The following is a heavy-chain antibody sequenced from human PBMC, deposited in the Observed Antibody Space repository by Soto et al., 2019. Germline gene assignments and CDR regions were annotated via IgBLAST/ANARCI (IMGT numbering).Heavy chain of an antibody. J-gene: IGHJ3*02. CDR2: ISGSGGSR. D-gene: IGHD2-15*01. V-gene: IGHV3-23*01. CDR1: GFPFSSYA. Sequence: GGSLILSCAASGFPFSSYAMSWVRPATGKGLEWVSAISGSGGSRYYADSVKGRFTISRDNSKNTLYLQMNSLRAEDTAVYYCAKDRSWYCSGGSCYSKDAFDIWGQGTMVTVSS. CDR3: AKDRSWYCSGGSCYSKDAFDI.